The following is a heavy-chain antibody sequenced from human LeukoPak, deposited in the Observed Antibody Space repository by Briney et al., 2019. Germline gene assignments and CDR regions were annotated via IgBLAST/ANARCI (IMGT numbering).Heavy chain of an antibody. CDR2: IDPNSGGT. V-gene: IGHV1-2*02. Sequence: GASVKVSCKASGYTFTGYYMHWVRQAPGQGLEWMGWIDPNSGGTNYAQKFQGRVTMTRDTSISTAYMELSRLRSDDTAVYYCARSGLPISGSLLYANWFDPWGQGTLVTVSS. CDR1: GYTFTGYY. CDR3: ARSGLPISGSLLYANWFDP. D-gene: IGHD1-26*01. J-gene: IGHJ5*02.